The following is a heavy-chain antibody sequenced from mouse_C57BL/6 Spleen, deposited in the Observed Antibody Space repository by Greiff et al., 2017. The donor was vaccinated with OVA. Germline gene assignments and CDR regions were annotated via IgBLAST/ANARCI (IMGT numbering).Heavy chain of an antibody. CDR2: ISYDGSN. J-gene: IGHJ1*03. CDR3: ARVGDWDDWYFDV. CDR1: GYSITSGYY. V-gene: IGHV3-6*01. Sequence: ESGPGLVKPSQSLSLTCSVTGYSITSGYYWNWIRQFPGNKLEWMGYISYDGSNNYNPSLKNRISITRDTSKNQFFLKLNSVTTEDTATYYCARVGDWDDWYFDVWGTGTTVTVSS. D-gene: IGHD4-1*01.